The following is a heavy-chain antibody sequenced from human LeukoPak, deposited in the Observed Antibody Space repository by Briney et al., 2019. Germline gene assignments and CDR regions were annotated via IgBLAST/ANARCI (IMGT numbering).Heavy chain of an antibody. V-gene: IGHV4-39*07. J-gene: IGHJ5*02. CDR2: IYYSGST. D-gene: IGHD3-22*01. CDR3: ARQVLGSSGYHSNYFDP. CDR1: GGSISSSSYY. Sequence: SETLSLTCTVSGGSISSSSYYWGWIRQPPGKGLEWIGSIYYSGSTYYNPSLKSRVTISVDTSKNQFSLKLSSVTAADTAIYYCARQVLGSSGYHSNYFDPWGQGTLVTVSS.